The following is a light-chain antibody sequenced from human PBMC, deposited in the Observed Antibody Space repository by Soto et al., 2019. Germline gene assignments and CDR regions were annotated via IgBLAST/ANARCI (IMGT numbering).Light chain of an antibody. J-gene: IGKJ1*01. Sequence: EIVLTQSPGTLSLSPGERATLSCRASQSVSSSYLAWYQQKLGXAPRLLIYGASTRATGVPDRFTGSGSGTDFIRTITSLQSEDFGIYYCQQYYHWPRTFGQGTKVEIK. CDR2: GAS. CDR3: QQYYHWPRT. V-gene: IGKV3D-7*01. CDR1: QSVSSSY.